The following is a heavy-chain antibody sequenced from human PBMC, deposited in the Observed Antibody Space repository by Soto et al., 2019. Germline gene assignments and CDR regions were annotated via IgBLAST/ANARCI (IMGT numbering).Heavy chain of an antibody. V-gene: IGHV3-11*05. CDR3: ARDDCGGNSPYDY. J-gene: IGHJ4*02. Sequence: GGSLRLSCAASGFTFGDYYMSWIRQAPGKGLEWVSYISSSSSYTNYADSVKGRFTISRDNAKNSLYLQMNSLRAEDTAVYFCARDDCGGNSPYDYCGRGTLVIVSS. CDR1: GFTFGDYY. CDR2: ISSSSSYT. D-gene: IGHD4-17*01.